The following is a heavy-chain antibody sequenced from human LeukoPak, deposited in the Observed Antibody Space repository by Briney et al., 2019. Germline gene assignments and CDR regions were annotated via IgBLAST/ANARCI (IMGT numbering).Heavy chain of an antibody. CDR3: ARLDTDMVTTIYYYYGMDV. V-gene: IGHV3-30*02. J-gene: IGHJ6*02. CDR2: IRYDGSNK. Sequence: GGSLRLSCAASGFTFSSYGMHWVRQAPGKGLEWVAFIRYDGSNKYYADSVKGRFTISRDNSKNTLYLQMNSLRAEDTAVYYCARLDTDMVTTIYYYYGMDVWGQGTTVTVSS. D-gene: IGHD5-18*01. CDR1: GFTFSSYG.